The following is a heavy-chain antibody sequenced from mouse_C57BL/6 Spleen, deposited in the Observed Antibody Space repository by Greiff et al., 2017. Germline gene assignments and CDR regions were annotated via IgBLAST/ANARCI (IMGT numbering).Heavy chain of an antibody. CDR1: GYAFTNYL. CDR2: INPGSGGT. V-gene: IGHV1-54*01. Sequence: QVQLQQSGAELVRPGTSVKVSCKASGYAFTNYLIEWVKQRPGQGLEWIGVINPGSGGTNYTEKFKGKATLTADKSSSTAYMQLSSLTSEDSAVYFCARGQDYGSSYGPAYWGQGTLVTVSA. J-gene: IGHJ3*01. D-gene: IGHD1-1*01. CDR3: ARGQDYGSSYGPAY.